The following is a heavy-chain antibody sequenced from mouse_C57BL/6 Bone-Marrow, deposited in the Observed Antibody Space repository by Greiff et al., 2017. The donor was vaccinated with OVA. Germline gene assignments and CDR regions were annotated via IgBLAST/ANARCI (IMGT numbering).Heavy chain of an antibody. CDR1: GYTFTSYW. V-gene: IGHV1-7*01. CDR3: AAIYYGNYNGLAY. CDR2: INPSSGYT. D-gene: IGHD2-1*01. J-gene: IGHJ3*01. Sequence: QVQLQQSGAELAKPGASVKLSCKASGYTFTSYWMHWVKQRPGQGLEWIGYINPSSGYTKYNQKFKDKATLTADKSSSTAYMQLSSLTSEDSAVYFCAAIYYGNYNGLAYWGQGTLVTVSA.